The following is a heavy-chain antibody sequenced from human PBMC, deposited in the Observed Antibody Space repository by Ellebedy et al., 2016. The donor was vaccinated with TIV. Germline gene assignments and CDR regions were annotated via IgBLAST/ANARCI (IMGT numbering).Heavy chain of an antibody. CDR2: MFYSGST. V-gene: IGHV4-59*08. Sequence: MPSETLSLTCTVSNGSIATHFWSWIRQPPGRGLEWIGYMFYSGSTKSNPSLRSRLTIAIDTSKNKMSLSLSSVTAADTAVYFCARHRRANTGYSFDRWGRGTLVTVSS. D-gene: IGHD3-9*01. CDR3: ARHRRANTGYSFDR. CDR1: NGSIATHF. J-gene: IGHJ4*02.